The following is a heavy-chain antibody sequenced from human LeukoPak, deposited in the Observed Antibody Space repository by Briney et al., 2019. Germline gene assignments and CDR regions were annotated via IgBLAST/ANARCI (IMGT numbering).Heavy chain of an antibody. J-gene: IGHJ4*02. CDR3: VRGGYGDYVGY. CDR1: GFTVSSNY. Sequence: GGSLRLSCAASGFTVSSNYMSWVRQAPGKGLEWVSVIYSCGSTYYADSVKGRFTISRDNSKNTLYLQMNSLRAEDTAVYYCVRGGYGDYVGYWGQGTLVTVSS. CDR2: IYSCGST. D-gene: IGHD3-22*01. V-gene: IGHV3-53*01.